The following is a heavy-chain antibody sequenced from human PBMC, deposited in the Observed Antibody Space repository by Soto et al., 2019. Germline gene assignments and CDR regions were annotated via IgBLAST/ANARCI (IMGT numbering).Heavy chain of an antibody. J-gene: IGHJ1*01. CDR1: GGSFSSNY. D-gene: IGHD6-13*01. CDR2: IYHSGNT. V-gene: IGHV4-59*01. CDR3: ATSIPVVGSRRH. Sequence: QVQLQESGPGLVKPSETLSLTCTVSGGSFSSNYWSWIRQPPGKGLEWIGNIYHSGNTNYNPSLRRRVTISVDTSNNQSSLILSSVTAADTAMYYCATSIPVVGSRRHWGQGTLVIVSS.